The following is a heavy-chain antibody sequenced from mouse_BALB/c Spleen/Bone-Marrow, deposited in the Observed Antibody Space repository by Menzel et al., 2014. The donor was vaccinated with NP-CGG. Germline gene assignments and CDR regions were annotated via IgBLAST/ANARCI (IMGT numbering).Heavy chain of an antibody. J-gene: IGHJ2*01. CDR2: IYPGDGDT. CDR3: ARGGISVDY. V-gene: IGHV1-80*01. CDR1: GYAFSGYW. Sequence: VQGVESGAELVRPGSSVKISCKASGYAFSGYWMNWVKQRPGQGLEWIGQIYPGDGDTDYNGKFKGKATLTADKSSSTAYMKLSSLTSEDSAVYFCARGGISVDYWGQGTTLTVSS.